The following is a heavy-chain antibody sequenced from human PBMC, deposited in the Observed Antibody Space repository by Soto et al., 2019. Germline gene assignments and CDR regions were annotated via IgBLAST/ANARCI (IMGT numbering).Heavy chain of an antibody. CDR1: GGSMRPYY. D-gene: IGHD1-26*01. V-gene: IGHV4-59*01. CDR2: IYYSGST. Sequence: SETLSLTCTVSGGSMRPYYWNWIRQPPGQGLEWIGHIYYSGSTTNYNPSLKSRVTISVDTSKNQFSLKLSSVTAADTAVYYCARAAIVAATIDAFDLWGQGTMVTV. CDR3: ARAAIVAATIDAFDL. J-gene: IGHJ3*01.